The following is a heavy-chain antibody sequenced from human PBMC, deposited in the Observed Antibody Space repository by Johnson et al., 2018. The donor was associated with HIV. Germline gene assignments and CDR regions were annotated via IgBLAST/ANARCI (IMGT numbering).Heavy chain of an antibody. V-gene: IGHV3-15*05. J-gene: IGHJ3*02. CDR2: IKSKTDGATT. CDR3: AKDIGWELQSAFDI. Sequence: VQLVESGGGLVQPGGSLRLSCAASGFTFSDYYMSWIRQGTGKGLEWVGRIKSKTDGATTDYAAPVKGRFTISRDDSKNTLYLQMNSLRAEDPALYYCAKDIGWELQSAFDIWGQGTMVTDSS. CDR1: GFTFSDYY. D-gene: IGHD1-26*01.